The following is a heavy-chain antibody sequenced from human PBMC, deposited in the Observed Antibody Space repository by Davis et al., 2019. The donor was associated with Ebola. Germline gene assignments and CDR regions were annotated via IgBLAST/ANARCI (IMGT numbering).Heavy chain of an antibody. V-gene: IGHV4-34*01. J-gene: IGHJ6*03. CDR3: ARGNLYYYYYYMDV. Sequence: SETLSLTCTVSGGSISSYYWNWIRQPPGKGLEWIGEINHSGSTNYNPSLKSRVTISVDTSKNQFSLKLNSVTAADTAVYYCARGNLYYYYYYMDVWGKGTTVTVSS. CDR1: GGSISSYY. CDR2: INHSGST.